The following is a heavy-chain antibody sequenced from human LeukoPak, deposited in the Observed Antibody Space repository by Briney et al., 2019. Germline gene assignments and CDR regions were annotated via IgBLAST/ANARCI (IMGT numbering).Heavy chain of an antibody. D-gene: IGHD3-22*01. CDR3: AKDYYDSSGYYAHAGYFQH. CDR1: GFTFSSYA. J-gene: IGHJ1*01. Sequence: GGSLRLSCAASGFTFSSYAMSWVRQAPGKGLEWVSAISGSGGSTYYADSVKGRFTISRDNSKNTLYLQMNSLRAEDTAVYYCAKDYYDSSGYYAHAGYFQHWGQGTLVTVSS. V-gene: IGHV3-23*01. CDR2: ISGSGGST.